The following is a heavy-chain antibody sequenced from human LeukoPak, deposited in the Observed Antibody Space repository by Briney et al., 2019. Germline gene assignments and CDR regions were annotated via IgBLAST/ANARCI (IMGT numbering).Heavy chain of an antibody. J-gene: IGHJ3*02. V-gene: IGHV1-46*01. CDR1: GYTFTSYY. CDR3: AREGSSYCSGDSCYGDAFDI. CDR2: INPSGGST. D-gene: IGHD2-15*01. Sequence: GASVKVSCKASGYTFTSYYMHWVRQAPGQGLEWMGIINPSGGSTSYAQKFQGRVTMTRDMSTSTVYMELSSLRSDDTAVYYCAREGSSYCSGDSCYGDAFDIWGQGTMVTVSS.